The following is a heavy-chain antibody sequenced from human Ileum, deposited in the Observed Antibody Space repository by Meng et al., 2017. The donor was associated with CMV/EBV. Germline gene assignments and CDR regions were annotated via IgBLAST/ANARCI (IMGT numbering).Heavy chain of an antibody. D-gene: IGHD2-8*01. V-gene: IGHV3-23*01. CDR1: GFTFSTYA. J-gene: IGHJ4*02. CDR2: ISSSGGST. Sequence: VWLLESGGGLVSPGGFLRLSCAASGFTFSTYAMIWVRKGPGKGLEWVAFISSSGGSTYYADSVKGRFTISRDNSKNTMYLQMVRLRVEDTAIYYCAKWAIPGVTSLPDFDSWGQGALVTVSS. CDR3: AKWAIPGVTSLPDFDS.